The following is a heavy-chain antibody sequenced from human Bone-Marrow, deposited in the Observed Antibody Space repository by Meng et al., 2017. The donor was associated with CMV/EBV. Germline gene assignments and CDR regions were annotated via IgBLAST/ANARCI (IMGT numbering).Heavy chain of an antibody. CDR3: AKGRISPDD. CDR1: GFSFSDYG. Sequence: LSCAGSGFSFSDYGMSWGRQAPGKGLEWVSGISGSGGGTYYADSVKGRFTISRDDSKNALFLQMNSLRVEDTAVYYCAKGRISPDDWGQGTLVTVSS. D-gene: IGHD1-14*01. J-gene: IGHJ4*02. V-gene: IGHV3-23*01. CDR2: ISGSGGGT.